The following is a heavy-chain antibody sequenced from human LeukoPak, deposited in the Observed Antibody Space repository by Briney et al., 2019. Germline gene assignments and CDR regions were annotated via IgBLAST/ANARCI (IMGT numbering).Heavy chain of an antibody. V-gene: IGHV3-23*03. CDR2: IYTGGSS. CDR3: ARVTLGFDSRTYYPTTFDY. D-gene: IGHD3-22*01. J-gene: IGHJ4*02. Sequence: GGSLRLSCAASGFTFRNFAMSWVRQAPGKGLEWVSLIYTGGSSYYADSVKGRFTISRDTSINTLYLQMNSLRVEDAAVYYCARVTLGFDSRTYYPTTFDYWGQGTQVTVSS. CDR1: GFTFRNFA.